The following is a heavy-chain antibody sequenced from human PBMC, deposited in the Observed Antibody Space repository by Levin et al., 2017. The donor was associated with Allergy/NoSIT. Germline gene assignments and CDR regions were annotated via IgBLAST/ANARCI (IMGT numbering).Heavy chain of an antibody. CDR3: AKDRGSGFDS. J-gene: IGHJ4*02. D-gene: IGHD6-19*01. Sequence: GGSLRLSCAASGFTFSSYSLNWVRQVPGKGLEWVSSISSSSSYIYYADSVKGRFTISRDNAKNSLFLQMNSLRAADTALYFCAKDRGSGFDSWGQGALVTVSS. CDR2: ISSSSSYI. V-gene: IGHV3-21*01. CDR1: GFTFSSYS.